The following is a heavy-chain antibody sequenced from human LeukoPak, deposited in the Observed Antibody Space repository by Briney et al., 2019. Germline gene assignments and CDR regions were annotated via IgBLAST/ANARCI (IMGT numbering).Heavy chain of an antibody. V-gene: IGHV1-8*01. CDR1: GYTCTSYD. J-gene: IGHJ4*02. CDR2: MNPNSRNT. CDR3: ARVKRWLQLQPFDY. Sequence: ASVKVSCKASGYTCTSYDINWVRQATGQGLEWMGWMNPNSRNTGYAQKFQGRVTMTRNTSISTAYMELSSLRSEDTAVYYCARVKRWLQLQPFDYWGQGTLVTVSS. D-gene: IGHD5-24*01.